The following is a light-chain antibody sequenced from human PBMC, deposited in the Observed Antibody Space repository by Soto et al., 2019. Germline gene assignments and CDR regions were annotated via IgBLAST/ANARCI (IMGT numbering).Light chain of an antibody. CDR1: SSDVGGYNY. V-gene: IGLV2-11*01. CDR2: DVS. CDR3: FSYAGSYKVDV. Sequence: QSALTQPRSVSGSPGQSVTISCTGTSSDVGGYNYVSWYQQHPGKAPKFMIYDVSKRPSGVPDRFSGSKSGNTASLTISGLQAEDEADYYCFSYAGSYKVDVFGTGTKLTVL. J-gene: IGLJ1*01.